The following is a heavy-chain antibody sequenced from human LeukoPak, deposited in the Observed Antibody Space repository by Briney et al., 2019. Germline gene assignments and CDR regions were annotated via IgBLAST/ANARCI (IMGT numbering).Heavy chain of an antibody. Sequence: SETLSLTCTVSGGSISSSSYYWGWVRQPPGKGLEWIGSIYYSGSTNYNPSLKSRVTISVDTSKNQFSLKLSSVTAADTAVYYCAREPRGVIFYYYGMDVWGQGTTVTVSS. D-gene: IGHD3-10*01. J-gene: IGHJ6*02. CDR2: IYYSGST. CDR3: AREPRGVIFYYYGMDV. CDR1: GGSISSSSYY. V-gene: IGHV4-39*07.